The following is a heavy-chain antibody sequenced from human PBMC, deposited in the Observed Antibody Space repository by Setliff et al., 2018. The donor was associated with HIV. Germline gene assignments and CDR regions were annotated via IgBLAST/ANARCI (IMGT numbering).Heavy chain of an antibody. CDR1: GYTFTSYG. Sequence: GASVKVSCKAYGYTFTSYGISWVRQAPGQGLEWMAWISANNADTNYAQKFQGRVTMTTDTSTRTAYMELTSLRSDDTAVYYCARWNYYESSGYRMDVWGQGTTVTVSS. CDR3: ARWNYYESSGYRMDV. V-gene: IGHV1-18*01. CDR2: ISANNADT. D-gene: IGHD3-22*01. J-gene: IGHJ6*02.